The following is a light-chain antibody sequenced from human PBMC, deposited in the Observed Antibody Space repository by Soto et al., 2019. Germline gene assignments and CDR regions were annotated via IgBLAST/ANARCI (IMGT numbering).Light chain of an antibody. J-gene: IGKJ1*01. CDR3: QQYNSYLWA. CDR1: QSISSW. Sequence: IQMSQFPSSLSASVGDRVTITCRASQSISSWLAWYQQKPGKAPKLLIYKASSLESGVPSRFSGSGSGTEFTLTISSLQPDDFATYYCQQYNSYLWAFGQGTKVDI. CDR2: KAS. V-gene: IGKV1-5*03.